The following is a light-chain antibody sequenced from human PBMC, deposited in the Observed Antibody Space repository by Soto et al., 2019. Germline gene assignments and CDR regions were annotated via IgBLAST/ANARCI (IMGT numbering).Light chain of an antibody. CDR2: LEGSGSY. CDR1: SGHSSYI. CDR3: ETWDSNTHKV. J-gene: IGLJ2*01. V-gene: IGLV4-60*02. Sequence: QSVLTQSSSASASLGSSVKLTCTLSSGHSSYIIAWHQQQPGKAPRYLMKLEGSGSYNKGSGVPYRFSGSSSGADRYLTISNLQFEDEADYYCETWDSNTHKVFGGGTKLTVL.